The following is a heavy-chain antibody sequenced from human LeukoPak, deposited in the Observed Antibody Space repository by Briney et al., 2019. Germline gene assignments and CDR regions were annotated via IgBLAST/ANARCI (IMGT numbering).Heavy chain of an antibody. CDR2: INPNSGGT. J-gene: IGHJ4*02. V-gene: IGHV1-2*02. CDR1: GYTFTGYY. D-gene: IGHD3-22*01. CDR3: ARMGYYYDSSGYQPFDY. Sequence: ASVRVSCKASGYTFTGYYMHWVRQAPGQGLEWMGWINPNSGGTNYAQKFQGRVTMTRDTSISTAYMELSRLRSDDTAVYYCARMGYYYDSSGYQPFDYWGQGTLVTVSS.